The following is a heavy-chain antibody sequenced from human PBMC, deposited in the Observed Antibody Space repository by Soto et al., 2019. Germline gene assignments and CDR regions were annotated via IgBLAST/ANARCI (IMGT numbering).Heavy chain of an antibody. J-gene: IGHJ4*02. V-gene: IGHV4-34*01. CDR3: ARPIEGSSSSYYFDH. Sequence: SETLSLTCAVYGGSFSGYYWSWIRQPPGKGLEWIGEINHSGSTNYNPPLSSRVTISVDTSKNQFSLNLTSVTAADTAVYYCARPIEGSSSSYYFDHWGQGILVTV. CDR2: INHSGST. D-gene: IGHD6-13*01. CDR1: GGSFSGYY.